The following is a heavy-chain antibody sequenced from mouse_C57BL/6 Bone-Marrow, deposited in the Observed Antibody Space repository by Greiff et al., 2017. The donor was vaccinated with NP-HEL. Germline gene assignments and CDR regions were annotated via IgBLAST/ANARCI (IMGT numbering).Heavy chain of an antibody. CDR1: GYTFTSYG. CDR2: LYPRSGNT. CDR3: ASYRPAWFAD. J-gene: IGHJ3*01. V-gene: IGHV1-81*01. D-gene: IGHD5-5*01. Sequence: VQLQQSGAELARPGASVKLSCKASGYTFTSYGISRVKQRTGQGLEWIGELYPRSGNTSSNEKVKGKATLTADKSSSTAYMERRSLTSEGSAVYFCASYRPAWFADWGQGTLVTVSA.